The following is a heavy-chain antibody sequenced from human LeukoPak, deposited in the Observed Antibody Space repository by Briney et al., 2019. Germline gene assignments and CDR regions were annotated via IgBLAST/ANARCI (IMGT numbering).Heavy chain of an antibody. J-gene: IGHJ4*02. CDR2: ISGSGDST. CDR1: GFTYSRFA. Sequence: GGSLRLSCAASGFTYSRFAMSWVRQAPGKGLEWVSAISGSGDSTYYADSVKGRFTISRDNAKNSLYLQMNSLRAEDTAVYYCARGSGWIVGATKGEFDYWGQGTLVTVSS. D-gene: IGHD1-26*01. V-gene: IGHV3-23*01. CDR3: ARGSGWIVGATKGEFDY.